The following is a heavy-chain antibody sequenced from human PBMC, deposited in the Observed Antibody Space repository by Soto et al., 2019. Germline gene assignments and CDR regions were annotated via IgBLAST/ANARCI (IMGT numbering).Heavy chain of an antibody. Sequence: VQLQESGPGLVRPSETLSLTCTVSGGSISSGNFCWSWIRQPPGKGLEWIGYTYFSGSTSYSPSLKSRLTISIKTSNTPFSLKLTSVTAADKAVHYCAHDSQGGKTYFHLWGQGALVTVSS. J-gene: IGHJ4*02. V-gene: IGHV4-30-4*01. D-gene: IGHD1-26*01. CDR1: GGSISSGNFC. CDR3: AHDSQGGKTYFHL. CDR2: TYFSGST.